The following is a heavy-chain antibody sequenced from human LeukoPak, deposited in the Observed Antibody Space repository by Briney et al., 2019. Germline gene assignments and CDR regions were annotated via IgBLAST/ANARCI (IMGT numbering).Heavy chain of an antibody. J-gene: IGHJ4*02. D-gene: IGHD5-18*01. Sequence: PSETLSLTCAVYGGSFSGYYWSWIRQPPGKGREGMGEINNSGSTNYPPSLKSRFTISVNNSKNPFSLKMDPVTAADTAVYYWARRGGSIHLWLRGSGVLDYWGQGTLVTVSS. V-gene: IGHV4-34*01. CDR3: ARRGGSIHLWLRGSGVLDY. CDR1: GGSFSGYY. CDR2: INNSGST.